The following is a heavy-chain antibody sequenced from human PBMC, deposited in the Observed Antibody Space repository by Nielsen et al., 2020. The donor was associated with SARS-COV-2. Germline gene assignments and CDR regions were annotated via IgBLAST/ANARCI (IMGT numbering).Heavy chain of an antibody. V-gene: IGHV4-30-4*01. J-gene: IGHJ3*02. CDR1: GGSIRSGDYY. Sequence: SETLSLTCTVSGGSIRSGDYYWSWLRQPPGKGLEWIGYIYYSGNSYYSPSLRSRVSFSVDTSKNQFSLKLTSVTAADTAVFYCARATVVDAFDIWGQGTMVSVSS. CDR2: IYYSGNS. D-gene: IGHD4-23*01. CDR3: ARATVVDAFDI.